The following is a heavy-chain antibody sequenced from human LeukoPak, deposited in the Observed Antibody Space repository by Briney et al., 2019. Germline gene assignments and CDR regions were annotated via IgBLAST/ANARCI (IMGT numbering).Heavy chain of an antibody. CDR2: IYHGDST. CDR3: ARDQVGSSWYYGMDV. Sequence: GGSLRLSCVVSGFTVGSSYMSWVRQAPGKGLDWISIIYHGDSTSYADSVKGRFTISRDNAKNSLYLQMSSLRDEDTAVYYCARDQVGSSWYYGMDVWGQGTTVTVSS. CDR1: GFTVGSSY. D-gene: IGHD6-13*01. V-gene: IGHV3-53*01. J-gene: IGHJ6*02.